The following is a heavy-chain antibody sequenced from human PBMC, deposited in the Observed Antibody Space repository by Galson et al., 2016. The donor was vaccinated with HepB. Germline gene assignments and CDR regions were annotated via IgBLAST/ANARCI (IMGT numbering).Heavy chain of an antibody. CDR3: ARDDYSGGRGSPDY. CDR1: GFFFSSRA. CDR2: INNGAATT. V-gene: IGHV3-23*01. Sequence: SLRLSCAASGFFFSSRAMSWVRQAPGKGLELVSGINNGAATTGYAASVKGRFTISRDHSKNTLYLQMNSLRTEDTAVYYCARDDYSGGRGSPDYWGQGTLVTVSS. D-gene: IGHD4/OR15-4a*01. J-gene: IGHJ4*02.